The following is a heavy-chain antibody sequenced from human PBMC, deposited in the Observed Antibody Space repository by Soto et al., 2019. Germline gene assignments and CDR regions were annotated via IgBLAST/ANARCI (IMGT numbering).Heavy chain of an antibody. CDR2: ISYDGSNK. Sequence: GGSLRLSCAASGFTFSSYAMHWVRQAPGKGLEWVAVISYDGSNKYYADSVKGRFTIYRDNSKNTLYLQMNSLRAEDTAVYYCARDRTEYSSSSFSKPYYYYGMDVWGQGTTVTVSS. CDR3: ARDRTEYSSSSFSKPYYYYGMDV. V-gene: IGHV3-30-3*01. CDR1: GFTFSSYA. J-gene: IGHJ6*02. D-gene: IGHD6-6*01.